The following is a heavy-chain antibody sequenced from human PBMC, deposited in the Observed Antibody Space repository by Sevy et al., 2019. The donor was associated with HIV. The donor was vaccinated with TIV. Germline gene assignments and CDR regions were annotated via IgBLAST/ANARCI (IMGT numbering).Heavy chain of an antibody. D-gene: IGHD6-13*01. CDR2: ISGSTNAI. J-gene: IGHJ3*02. CDR1: GFSFSDYY. V-gene: IGHV3-11*01. Sequence: GGSLRLSCAASGFSFSDYYMTWIRQAPGKGLEWVSYISGSTNAIFYADSVKGRFIISRDNTKKSLYLRMNTLRAEDTAVYYGARVGFAASGGGFGAFDMWGQGTMVTVSS. CDR3: ARVGFAASGGGFGAFDM.